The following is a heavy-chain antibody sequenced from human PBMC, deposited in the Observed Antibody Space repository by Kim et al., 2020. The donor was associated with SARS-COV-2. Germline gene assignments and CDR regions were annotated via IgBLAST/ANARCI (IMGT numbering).Heavy chain of an antibody. D-gene: IGHD2-15*01. CDR1: GLTFNTYA. V-gene: IGHV3-23*01. CDR3: AKEGILLGNYFDY. J-gene: IGHJ4*02. Sequence: GGSLRLSCAASGLTFNTYAMSWVRQAPGKGLVWVSTISGSGGTTYYAESVKGRFTVSRDNSNNTIYLQMSNLRAEDTAVYYCAKEGILLGNYFDYWGQGTLVTVSS. CDR2: ISGSGGTT.